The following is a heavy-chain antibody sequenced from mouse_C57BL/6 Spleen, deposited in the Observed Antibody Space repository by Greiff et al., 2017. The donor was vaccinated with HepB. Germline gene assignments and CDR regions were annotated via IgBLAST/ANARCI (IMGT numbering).Heavy chain of an antibody. CDR2: INPSSGYT. V-gene: IGHV1-4*01. J-gene: IGHJ3*01. CDR3: ARDFSWFAY. CDR1: GYTFTSYT. Sequence: QVQLQQSGAELARPGASVKMSCKASGYTFTSYTMHWVKQRPGQGLEWIGYINPSSGYTKYNQKFKDKATLTADKSSSTAYMQLSSLTSEDSAVYYGARDFSWFAYWGQGTLVTVSA.